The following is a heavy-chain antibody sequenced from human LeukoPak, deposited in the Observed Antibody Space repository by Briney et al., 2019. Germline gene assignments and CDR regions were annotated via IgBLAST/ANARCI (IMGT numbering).Heavy chain of an antibody. CDR2: INPSGGST. J-gene: IGHJ6*03. V-gene: IGHV1-46*01. Sequence: WASVKVSCKASGYTFTSYYMHWVRQAPGQGLEWMGIINPSGGSTSYAQKFQGRVTMTRDTSTSTVYMELSSLRAEDTAVYYCARDRHDYSNYYYYMDVWGKGTTVTVSS. D-gene: IGHD4-11*01. CDR1: GYTFTSYY. CDR3: ARDRHDYSNYYYYMDV.